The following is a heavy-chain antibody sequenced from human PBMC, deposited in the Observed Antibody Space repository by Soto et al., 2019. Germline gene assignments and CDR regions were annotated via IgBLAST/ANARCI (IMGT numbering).Heavy chain of an antibody. CDR2: IYYSGST. V-gene: IGHV4-59*01. CDR1: GGSISSYY. J-gene: IGHJ6*02. CDR3: ERDKSIAASTPYYYYGMDV. Sequence: PSETLSLTCTVSGGSISSYYWSWIRQPPGKGLEWIGYIYYSGSTNYNPSLKSRVTISVDTSKNQFSLKLSSVTAADTAVYYCERDKSIAASTPYYYYGMDVWGQGTTVTVSS. D-gene: IGHD6-6*01.